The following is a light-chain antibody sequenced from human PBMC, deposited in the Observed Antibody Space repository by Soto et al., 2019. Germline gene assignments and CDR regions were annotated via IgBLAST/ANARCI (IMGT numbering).Light chain of an antibody. J-gene: IGKJ4*01. Sequence: EIVLTQSPGTLSLSPGERATLSCRACQTVRTNYLAWFQHKPGQAPRLLIYGASSRATGIPDRFSGSGSGTDFTLTINRLEPEDFAVYFWQQYSDSPLTFGGGTKVEIK. CDR1: QTVRTNY. CDR3: QQYSDSPLT. V-gene: IGKV3-20*01. CDR2: GAS.